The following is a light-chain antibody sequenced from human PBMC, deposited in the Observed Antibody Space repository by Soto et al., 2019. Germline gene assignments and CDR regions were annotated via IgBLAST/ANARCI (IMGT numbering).Light chain of an antibody. Sequence: DIVMTQSPSSLSASVGDRVTITCQASQDISNYLNWYQQKPGKAPKLLIYDASNLETGVPSRFSGSGSGTDFTFTISSLQPEDIATYYCQQYDNLLFTFGPGTKVDIK. J-gene: IGKJ3*01. CDR3: QQYDNLLFT. CDR1: QDISNY. CDR2: DAS. V-gene: IGKV1-33*01.